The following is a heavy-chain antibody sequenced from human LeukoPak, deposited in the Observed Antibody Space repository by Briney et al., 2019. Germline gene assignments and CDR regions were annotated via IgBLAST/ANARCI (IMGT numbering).Heavy chain of an antibody. J-gene: IGHJ3*02. CDR2: INPNSGGP. V-gene: IGHV1-2*02. CDR3: ARVAAASWAAFDI. CDR1: GYTFTGSY. Sequence: ASVKVSCQASGYTFTGSYMHCVRQAPGQGLGWMGWINPNSGGPNYPQKIKGRVTMTRDTSISTAYMELSRLRYDDTAVYYCARVAAASWAAFDIWGQGTMVTVSS. D-gene: IGHD3-16*01.